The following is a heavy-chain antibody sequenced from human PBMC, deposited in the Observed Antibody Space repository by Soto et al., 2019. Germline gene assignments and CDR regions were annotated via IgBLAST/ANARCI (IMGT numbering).Heavy chain of an antibody. CDR1: GFTFNNYW. CDR2: INNDGSDT. J-gene: IGHJ4*02. V-gene: IGHV3-74*03. D-gene: IGHD1-26*01. Sequence: PGGSLRLSCAASGFTFNNYWMHWVRQAPGKGLVWVSHINNDGSDTTYADSVKGRFTISRDNAKNTLYLQMNSLRAEDTAVYYCVRDEIGLGNDYWGLGTLVTVSS. CDR3: VRDEIGLGNDY.